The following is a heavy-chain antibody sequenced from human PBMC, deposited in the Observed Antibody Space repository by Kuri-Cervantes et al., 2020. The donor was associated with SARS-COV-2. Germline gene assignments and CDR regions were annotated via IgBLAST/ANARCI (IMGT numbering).Heavy chain of an antibody. Sequence: GSLRLSCTVSGGSISSSSYYWSWIRQPPGKGLEWIGYIYYSGSTNYNPSLKSRVTISVDTSKNQFSLKLSSVTAADTAVYYCTRQLGYCSGGSCYVGDYRGQGTLVTVSS. V-gene: IGHV4-61*05. CDR3: TRQLGYCSGGSCYVGDY. CDR2: IYYSGST. J-gene: IGHJ4*02. CDR1: GGSISSSSYY. D-gene: IGHD2-15*01.